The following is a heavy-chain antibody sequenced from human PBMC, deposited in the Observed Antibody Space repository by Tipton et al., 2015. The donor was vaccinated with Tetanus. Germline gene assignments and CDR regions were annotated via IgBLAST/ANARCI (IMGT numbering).Heavy chain of an antibody. CDR1: GGSFSTYY. CDR3: ARGGITGSPLQLRH. CDR2: INHSGST. Sequence: TLSLTCAVYGGSFSTYYWSWIRQPPGKGLAWIGEINHSGSTNYNPSLKGRVTISVDTSNNQFSRKLSSVTAADTAVYFCARGGITGSPLQLRHWGQGPLVTVSS. V-gene: IGHV4-34*01. J-gene: IGHJ1*01.